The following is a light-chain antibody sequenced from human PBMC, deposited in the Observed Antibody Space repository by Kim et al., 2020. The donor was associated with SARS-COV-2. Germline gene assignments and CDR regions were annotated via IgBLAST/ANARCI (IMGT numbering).Light chain of an antibody. V-gene: IGLV3-21*04. CDR1: NIGSKS. CDR2: YDS. CDR3: QVWDGSGDPVV. Sequence: SYELTQPPSVSMAPGKTARITCGGNNIGSKSVHWYQQKPGQAPVLVISYDSDRPSGIPERFSGSNSGNTATLTISRVEVGDEADYYCQVWDGSGDPVVFGGGTKVTVL. J-gene: IGLJ3*02.